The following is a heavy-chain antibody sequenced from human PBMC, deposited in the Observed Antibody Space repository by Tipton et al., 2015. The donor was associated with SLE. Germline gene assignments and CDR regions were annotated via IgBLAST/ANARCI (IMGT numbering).Heavy chain of an antibody. CDR3: ARTAIEGSGWENYYYGMDV. Sequence: GSLRLSCAASGFTFSDYYMSWIRQAPGKGLEWVSYISSSSSYTNYADSVKGRFTISRDNAKNSLYLQMNSLRDEDTAMYYCARTAIEGSGWENYYYGMDVWGQGTTVTVSS. V-gene: IGHV3-11*03. J-gene: IGHJ6*02. CDR1: GFTFSDYY. D-gene: IGHD6-19*01. CDR2: ISSSSSYT.